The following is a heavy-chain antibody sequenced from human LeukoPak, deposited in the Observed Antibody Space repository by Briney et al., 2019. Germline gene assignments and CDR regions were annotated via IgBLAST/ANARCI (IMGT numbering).Heavy chain of an antibody. Sequence: SETLSLTCTVSGGSISSYYWSWIPQPPGKGLEWIGEINHSGSTNYNPSLKSRVTISVDTSKNQFSLKLSSVTAADTAVHYCAKSRRDYYYYYYMDVWGKGTTVTVSS. CDR3: AKSRRDYYYYYYMDV. V-gene: IGHV4-34*01. CDR2: INHSGST. CDR1: GGSISSYY. J-gene: IGHJ6*03.